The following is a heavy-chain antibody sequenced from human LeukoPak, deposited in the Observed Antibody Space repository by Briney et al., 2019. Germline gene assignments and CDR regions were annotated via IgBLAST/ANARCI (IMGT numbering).Heavy chain of an antibody. CDR1: GFTFSSYA. J-gene: IGHJ4*02. CDR2: ISGSGGST. CDR3: AKDVGSGWYSGFDY. D-gene: IGHD6-19*01. V-gene: IGHV3-23*01. Sequence: GGSLRLSCAASGFTFSSYAISWVRQAPGKGLEWVSAISGSGGSTYYADSVKGRFTISRDNSKNTLYLQMNSLRAEDTAVYYCAKDVGSGWYSGFDYWGQGTLVTVSS.